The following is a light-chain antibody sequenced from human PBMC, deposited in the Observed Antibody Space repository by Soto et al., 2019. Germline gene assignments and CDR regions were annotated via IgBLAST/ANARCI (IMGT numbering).Light chain of an antibody. CDR2: LNSDGSH. J-gene: IGLJ2*01. Sequence: QPVLTQSPSASASLGASVNLTCTLSSGHSSYAIAWHQQQPEKGPRYLMKLNSDGSHSTGDGIPDRFSGSSSGAERYLTISSLQSEDEADYYCQTWGTGIVVFGGGTKLTVL. V-gene: IGLV4-69*01. CDR1: SGHSSYA. CDR3: QTWGTGIVV.